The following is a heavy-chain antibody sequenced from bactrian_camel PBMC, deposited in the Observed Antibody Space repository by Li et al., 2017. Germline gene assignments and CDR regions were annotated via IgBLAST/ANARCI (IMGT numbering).Heavy chain of an antibody. CDR1: GYTISVMC. V-gene: IGHV3S53*01. CDR3: AQVCTLNWVPPLREPY. CDR2: TDSEGRT. J-gene: IGHJ4*01. Sequence: HVQLVESGGGTVQTGGSLTLSCAAPGYTISVMCVGWFRQAPGKEREGVAATDSEGRTTYTDSMKGRFTISKDNAKNTVNLQMNSLKPEDTGIYYCAQVCTLNWVPPLREPYRGQGTQVTVS. D-gene: IGHD5*01.